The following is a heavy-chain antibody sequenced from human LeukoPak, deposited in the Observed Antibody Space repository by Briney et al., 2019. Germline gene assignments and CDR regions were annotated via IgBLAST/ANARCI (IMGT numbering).Heavy chain of an antibody. J-gene: IGHJ6*02. D-gene: IGHD3-9*01. CDR2: TYCRSKWLN. V-gene: IGHV6-1*01. Sequence: SQTLSLTCAISGDSVSSNSAAWNWIRQSPSRGLEWLGRTYCRSKWLNDYALSVKSRISINPDTSKNQFSLQLNSVTPEDTAVYYCTRGLADESSPQGMDVWGQGTTVTVSS. CDR1: GDSVSSNSAA. CDR3: TRGLADESSPQGMDV.